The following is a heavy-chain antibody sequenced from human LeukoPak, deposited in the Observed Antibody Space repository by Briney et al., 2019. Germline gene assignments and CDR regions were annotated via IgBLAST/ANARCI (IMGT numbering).Heavy chain of an antibody. J-gene: IGHJ4*02. CDR2: IKPNGGDT. V-gene: IGHV1-2*02. D-gene: IGHD1-26*01. CDR3: ARGDEWELAVDF. Sequence: GASVTVSCKASGYSFSGYYINWVRQAPGQGLEWMGWIKPNGGDTNYPQKFRGRITMTRDTSISTVYMELKSLTSDDTAVYYCARGDEWELAVDFWGQATLVTVSS. CDR1: GYSFSGYY.